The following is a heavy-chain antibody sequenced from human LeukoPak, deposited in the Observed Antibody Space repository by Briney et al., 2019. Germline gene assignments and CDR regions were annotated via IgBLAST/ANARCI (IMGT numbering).Heavy chain of an antibody. CDR3: ARGAHDYTSIDDY. D-gene: IGHD4-11*01. Sequence: ASVKVSCKASGYTFTDFYMHWVRQAPGQGLEWMGWINPYSGDTNYAQKFQGRVTMTRDTSISSAYMELSRLRSDDTAVYYCARGAHDYTSIDDYWGQGTLVTVSS. CDR1: GYTFTDFY. CDR2: INPYSGDT. V-gene: IGHV1-2*02. J-gene: IGHJ4*02.